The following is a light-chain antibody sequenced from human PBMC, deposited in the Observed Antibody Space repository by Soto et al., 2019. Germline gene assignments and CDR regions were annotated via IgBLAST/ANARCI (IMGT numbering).Light chain of an antibody. Sequence: DIVLTQSPGSLSLSPGERATLSCRASQSVDSSFVAWYQQKPGQAPRLLIYGASKRATGTPDRFSGSGSGTVFTLTITRLEPEDFAVYYCQQYVSSVTFGQGTKVEIK. CDR3: QQYVSSVT. CDR2: GAS. CDR1: QSVDSSF. J-gene: IGKJ1*01. V-gene: IGKV3-20*01.